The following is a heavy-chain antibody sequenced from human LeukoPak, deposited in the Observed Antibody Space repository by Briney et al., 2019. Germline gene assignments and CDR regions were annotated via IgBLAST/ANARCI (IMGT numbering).Heavy chain of an antibody. CDR3: ARGQSGYCSGGSCDLGWFDP. D-gene: IGHD2-15*01. CDR1: GGSISSYY. Sequence: SETLSLTCTVSGGSISSYYWSWIRQPPGKGLEWIGFIHYSGSTNYNPSLRSRVTISVDTSKNQFSLKLSSVTAADTAVYYCARGQSGYCSGGSCDLGWFDPWGQGTLVTVSS. J-gene: IGHJ5*02. CDR2: IHYSGST. V-gene: IGHV4-59*12.